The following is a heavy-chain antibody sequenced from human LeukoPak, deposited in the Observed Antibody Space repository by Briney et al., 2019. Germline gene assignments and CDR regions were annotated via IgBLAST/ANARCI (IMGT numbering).Heavy chain of an antibody. CDR1: GDSVSRNSAG. Sequence: SQTLSLTCAISGDSVSRNSAGWNWIRQSPSRGLEWLGRTYYRSKWYNDYAVSVKSRITISPDTSKNHFSLQLNSVTPEDTAVYFCARVDFGEYLNWFDPWGQGTLVTVSS. J-gene: IGHJ5*02. CDR2: TYYRSKWYN. CDR3: ARVDFGEYLNWFDP. V-gene: IGHV6-1*01. D-gene: IGHD3-10*01.